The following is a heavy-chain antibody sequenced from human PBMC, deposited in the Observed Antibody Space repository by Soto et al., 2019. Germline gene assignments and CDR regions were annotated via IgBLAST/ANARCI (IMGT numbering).Heavy chain of an antibody. CDR2: FDPEDGET. CDR1: GYTLTELS. CDR3: ATGPPYSSSSDYYYYMDV. D-gene: IGHD6-6*01. Sequence: ASVKVSCKVSGYTLTELSMHWVRQAPGKGLEWMGGFDPEDGETIYAQKFQGRVTMTEDTSTDTAYMELSSLRSEDTAVYYCATGPPYSSSSDYYYYMDVWGKGTTVTVSS. J-gene: IGHJ6*03. V-gene: IGHV1-24*01.